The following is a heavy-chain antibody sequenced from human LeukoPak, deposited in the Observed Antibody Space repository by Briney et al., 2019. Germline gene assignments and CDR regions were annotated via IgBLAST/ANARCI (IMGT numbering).Heavy chain of an antibody. J-gene: IGHJ4*02. D-gene: IGHD6-19*01. Sequence: GGSLRLSCAASGFTFSSYGMHWVRQAPGKGLEWVAVISYDGSNKYYADSVKGRFTISRDNSKNTLYLQMNSLRVEDTAVYYCAKSGAVAGTGFDYWGQGTLVTVSS. CDR3: AKSGAVAGTGFDY. CDR2: ISYDGSNK. CDR1: GFTFSSYG. V-gene: IGHV3-30*18.